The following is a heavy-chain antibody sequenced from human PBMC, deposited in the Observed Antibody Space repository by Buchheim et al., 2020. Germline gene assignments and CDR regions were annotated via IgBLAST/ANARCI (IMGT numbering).Heavy chain of an antibody. J-gene: IGHJ6*03. CDR2: IDSSSCNTT. CDR3: ARGTYYMDV. CDR1: GFSFSSYS. Sequence: EVQVVESGGGLVQPGGSLRLSCAASGFSFSSYSMNWVRQAPGKGLEWISHIDSSSCNTTYYADSVKGRVTISRDNVKTSVFLQMNNLRDEDTAVYYCARGTYYMDVWGKGTT. V-gene: IGHV3-48*02.